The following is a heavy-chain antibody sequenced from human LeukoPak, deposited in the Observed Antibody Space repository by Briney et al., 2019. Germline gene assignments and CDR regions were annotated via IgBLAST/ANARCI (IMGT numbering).Heavy chain of an antibody. CDR1: GFTFSSYG. J-gene: IGHJ4*02. Sequence: GGSLRLSCAASGFTFSSYGMHWVGQAPGEGLEWVAVIWYDGSNKYYGDSVKGRFTISKNNSKNTLYLQINSLRAEDTAVHYCAKDFGGSYPQEPYFEYWGQGTLVTVSS. D-gene: IGHD1-26*01. CDR2: IWYDGSNK. V-gene: IGHV3-33*06. CDR3: AKDFGGSYPQEPYFEY.